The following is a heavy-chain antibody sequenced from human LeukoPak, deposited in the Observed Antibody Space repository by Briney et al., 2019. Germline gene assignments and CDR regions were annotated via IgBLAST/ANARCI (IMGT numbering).Heavy chain of an antibody. V-gene: IGHV1-46*01. D-gene: IGHD1-26*01. Sequence: ASVKVSCKASGYTFINHWMHWVRQAPGQGLEWVGLINPTGTTTLYAQRFQGRITLTRDMSATTDYMELSSLTSEDTAVYYCARDNSVGGIAWWFDPWGQETLVTVSS. CDR1: GYTFINHW. CDR2: INPTGTTT. J-gene: IGHJ5*02. CDR3: ARDNSVGGIAWWFDP.